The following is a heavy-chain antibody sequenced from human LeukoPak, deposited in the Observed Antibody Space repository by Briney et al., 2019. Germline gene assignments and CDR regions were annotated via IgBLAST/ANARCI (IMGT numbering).Heavy chain of an antibody. CDR1: GGTFSSYA. Sequence: ASVKVSCKASGGTFSSYAISWVRQAPGQGLEWMGGIIPIFGTANYAQKFQGRVTITTDESTSTAYMELSSLRSEDTAVYYCARGTAYYYDSSGYQYFDYWGQGTLVTVSS. D-gene: IGHD3-22*01. J-gene: IGHJ4*02. CDR2: IIPIFGTA. V-gene: IGHV1-69*05. CDR3: ARGTAYYYDSSGYQYFDY.